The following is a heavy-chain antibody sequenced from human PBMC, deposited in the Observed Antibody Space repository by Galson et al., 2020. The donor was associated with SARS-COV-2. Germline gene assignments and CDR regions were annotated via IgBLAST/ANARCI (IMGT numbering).Heavy chain of an antibody. CDR1: GSSISSSSDY. V-gene: IGHV4-39*02. CDR2: IYYSGSA. CDR3: ARPLVGSTWYFDY. J-gene: IGHJ4*02. D-gene: IGHD2-2*01. Sequence: SETMSLTCTVSGSSISSSSDYWGWIRQSPGKGPEWIGSIYYSGSASYNPSLKSRVTISVDTSKNRFSLKMSSVTAADTAVYYCARPLVGSTWYFDYWGQGILVTVSS.